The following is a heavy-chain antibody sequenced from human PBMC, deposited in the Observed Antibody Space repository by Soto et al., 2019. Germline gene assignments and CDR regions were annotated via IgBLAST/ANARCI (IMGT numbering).Heavy chain of an antibody. CDR2: IIPIFGTA. J-gene: IGHJ6*02. Sequence: SVKVSCKASGGTLSSYAISRVRQAPGQGLEWMGGIIPIFGTANYAQKFQGRVTITADESTSTAYIELSSLRSEDTAVYYCARDPFELAVAGTGPMGYYYYGMDVWGQGTTVTVSS. CDR3: ARDPFELAVAGTGPMGYYYYGMDV. D-gene: IGHD6-19*01. CDR1: GGTLSSYA. V-gene: IGHV1-69*13.